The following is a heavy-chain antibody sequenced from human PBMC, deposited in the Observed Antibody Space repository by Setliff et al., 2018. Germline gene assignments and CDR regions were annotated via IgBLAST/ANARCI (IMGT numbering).Heavy chain of an antibody. J-gene: IGHJ4*02. Sequence: PGGSLRLPCAASGFTFSTYRMHWVRQAPGKGLEGVAVIWDDGGNKYHADSVKGRFTISRDNSKTTLYLQMNSLRPEDTAVYYCARTCSGSGCYAGLESWGQGTPVTVSS. CDR3: ARTCSGSGCYAGLES. CDR1: GFTFSTYR. D-gene: IGHD2-15*01. CDR2: IWDDGGNK. V-gene: IGHV3-33*08.